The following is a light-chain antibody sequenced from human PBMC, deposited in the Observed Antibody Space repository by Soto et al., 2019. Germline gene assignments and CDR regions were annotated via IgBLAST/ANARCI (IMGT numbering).Light chain of an antibody. J-gene: IGKJ1*01. CDR2: RAS. CDR3: QQYRSAST. Sequence: DIQMTQSPSTLSASVGDRVTITCRASQSINNSVAWYQQKPWKAPKLLIYRASSLENGVPSRFSGRGSGTDFIFTITSLPPDDFATYYCQQYRSASTFGQGTKVEI. V-gene: IGKV1-5*03. CDR1: QSINNS.